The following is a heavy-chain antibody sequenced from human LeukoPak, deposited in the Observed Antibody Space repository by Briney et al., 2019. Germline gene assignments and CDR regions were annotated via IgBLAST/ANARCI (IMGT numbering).Heavy chain of an antibody. CDR3: ARGDFYDGGGRNWFDP. CDR2: IHTSGTT. D-gene: IGHD3-16*01. V-gene: IGHV4-4*07. Sequence: PSGTLSLTCTVSGDSMTSYYWSFIRQPAGKGLEWIGRIHTSGTTYYNPSLKSRLMMSVDTSKNQFSLRLTSVTAADTAVYYCARGDFYDGGGRNWFDPWGQGTLVIVSS. J-gene: IGHJ5*02. CDR1: GDSMTSYY.